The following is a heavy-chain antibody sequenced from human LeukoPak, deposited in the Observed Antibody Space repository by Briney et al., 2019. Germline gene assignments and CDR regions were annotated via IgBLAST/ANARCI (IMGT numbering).Heavy chain of an antibody. CDR2: INPNSGGT. V-gene: IGHV1-2*02. D-gene: IGHD5-24*01. CDR1: GYTFTGYY. CDR3: ARDLDGYNPGNWYYFDY. Sequence: ASVKVSCKASGYTFTGYYMHWVRQAPGQGLEWMGWINPNSGGTNYAQKFQGRVTMTRDTSIRTAYMELSRLRSDDTAVYYCARDLDGYNPGNWYYFDYWGQGTLVTVSS. J-gene: IGHJ4*02.